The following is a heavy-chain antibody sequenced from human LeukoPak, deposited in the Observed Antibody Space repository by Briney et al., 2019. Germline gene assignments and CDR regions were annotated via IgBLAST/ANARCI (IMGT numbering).Heavy chain of an antibody. D-gene: IGHD3-22*01. V-gene: IGHV3-21*01. CDR1: GFTFRSYA. CDR2: FGTRSTSI. J-gene: IGHJ4*02. CDR3: AREVSEGFDF. Sequence: PGGSLRLSCAASGFTFRSYAMSWVRQAPGKGLEWVSSFGTRSTSIYHAGSVKGRFAISRDNAKNSLYLQMNSLRAEDTALYYCAREVSEGFDFWGQGTLVTVSS.